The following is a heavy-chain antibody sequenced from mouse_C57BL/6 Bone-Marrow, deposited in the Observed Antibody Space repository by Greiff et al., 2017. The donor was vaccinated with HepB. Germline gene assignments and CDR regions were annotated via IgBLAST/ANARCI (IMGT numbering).Heavy chain of an antibody. Sequence: QVQLKESGAELVRPGSSVKLSCKASGYTFTSYWMHWVKQRPIQGLEWIGNIDPSDSETHYNQKFKDKATLTVDKSSSTAYMQLSSLTSEDSAVYYCASDYDYDGYWYFDVWGTGTTVTVSS. CDR2: IDPSDSET. D-gene: IGHD2-4*01. J-gene: IGHJ1*03. CDR3: ASDYDYDGYWYFDV. V-gene: IGHV1-52*01. CDR1: GYTFTSYW.